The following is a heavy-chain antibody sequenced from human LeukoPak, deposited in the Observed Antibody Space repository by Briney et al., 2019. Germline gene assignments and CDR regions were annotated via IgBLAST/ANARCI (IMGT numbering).Heavy chain of an antibody. CDR1: GFTFSSYA. J-gene: IGHJ4*02. CDR2: VSPAYGRT. D-gene: IGHD3-3*01. Sequence: GGSLRLSCAASGFTFSSYAMSWIRQAPGKGLTWVSLVSPAYGRTYYADSVKGRFTISRDNSNNMLSLYMSSLRADDTAVYYCAKGKQYLGWLPDSWGQGTLVTVSS. CDR3: AKGKQYLGWLPDS. V-gene: IGHV3-23*01.